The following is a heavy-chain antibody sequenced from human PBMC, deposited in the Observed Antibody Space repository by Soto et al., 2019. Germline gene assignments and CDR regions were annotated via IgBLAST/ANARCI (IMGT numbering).Heavy chain of an antibody. V-gene: IGHV1-69*13. CDR2: IIPIFGTA. CDR1: GGTFSIYA. D-gene: IGHD4-17*01. CDR3: ATHDYGDTGL. J-gene: IGHJ4*02. Sequence: AVKVSCKASGGTFSIYAISWVRQAPGQGLEWMGGIIPIFGTANYAQKFQGRVTITADESTSAAYMELSSLRSEDTAVYYCATHDYGDTGLWGQGTLVTVS.